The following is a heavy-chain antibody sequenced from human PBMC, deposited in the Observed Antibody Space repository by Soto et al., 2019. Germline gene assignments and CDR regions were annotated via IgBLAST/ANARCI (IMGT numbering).Heavy chain of an antibody. CDR1: GGTFSTYT. Sequence: GASVKVSCKASGGTFSTYTISWVRQAPGKGLEWMGGFDPEDGETIYAQKFQGRVTMTEDTSTDTAYMELSSLRSEDTAVYYCATGLKAGTTVPYYWGQGTLVTVSS. J-gene: IGHJ4*02. CDR3: ATGLKAGTTVPYY. D-gene: IGHD1-1*01. CDR2: FDPEDGET. V-gene: IGHV1-24*01.